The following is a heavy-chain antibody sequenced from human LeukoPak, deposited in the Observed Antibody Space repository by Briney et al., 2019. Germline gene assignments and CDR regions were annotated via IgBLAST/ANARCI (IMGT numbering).Heavy chain of an antibody. CDR1: GGSISSYY. V-gene: IGHV4-59*01. CDR2: IYYSGST. J-gene: IGHJ4*02. D-gene: IGHD5-24*01. Sequence: SETLSLTCTVSGGSISSYYWSWIRQPPGKGLEWIGYIYYSGSTNYNPSLKSRVTISVDTSKNQFSLKLSSVTAADTAMYYCARGGYNRPFDYWGQGTLVTVSS. CDR3: ARGGYNRPFDY.